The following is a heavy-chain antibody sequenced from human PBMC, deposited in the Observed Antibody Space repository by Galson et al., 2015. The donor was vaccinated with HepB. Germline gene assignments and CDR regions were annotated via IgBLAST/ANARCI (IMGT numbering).Heavy chain of an antibody. D-gene: IGHD5-12*01. V-gene: IGHV4-31*03. Sequence: TLSLTCTVSGGSISSGGYYWSWIRQHPGKGLEWIGYIYYSGSTYYNPSLKSRVTISEDTSKNQFSLKLSSVTAADTAVYYCARAGEMVYAMNSGYSGYAPFDYWGQGTLVTVSS. J-gene: IGHJ4*02. CDR3: ARAGEMVYAMNSGYSGYAPFDY. CDR2: IYYSGST. CDR1: GGSISSGGYY.